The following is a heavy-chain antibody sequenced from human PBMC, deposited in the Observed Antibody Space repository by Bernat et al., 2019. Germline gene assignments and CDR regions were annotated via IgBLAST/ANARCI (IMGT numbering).Heavy chain of an antibody. V-gene: IGHV4-39*01. CDR1: GGSISSSSYY. J-gene: IGHJ4*02. CDR3: ARLTVWSGFDY. CDR2: MHYSGST. D-gene: IGHD2-21*02. Sequence: QLQLQESGPGLVKPSETLSLTCTVSGGSISSSSYYWGWIRQPPGKGLEWIGSMHYSGSTYYNPSLKSRVTISLDTSKNQFSLRLSSVTAADTAVYYCARLTVWSGFDYWGQGTLVTVSS.